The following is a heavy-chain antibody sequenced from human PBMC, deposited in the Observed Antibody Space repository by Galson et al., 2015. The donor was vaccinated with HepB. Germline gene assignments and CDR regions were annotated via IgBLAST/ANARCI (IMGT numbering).Heavy chain of an antibody. Sequence: SVKVSCKASGYTFTSYAMHWVRQAPGQRLEWMGWINAGNGNTKYSQKFQGRVTITRDTSASTAYMELSSLRSEDTAVYYCARDRGYCSSTSCFPRVGSITGTGRLGYWGQGTLVTVSS. J-gene: IGHJ4*02. CDR1: GYTFTSYA. CDR2: INAGNGNT. V-gene: IGHV1-3*01. D-gene: IGHD2-2*01. CDR3: ARDRGYCSSTSCFPRVGSITGTGRLGY.